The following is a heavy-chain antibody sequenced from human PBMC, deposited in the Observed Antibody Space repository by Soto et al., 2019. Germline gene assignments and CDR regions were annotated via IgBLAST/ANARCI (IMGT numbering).Heavy chain of an antibody. J-gene: IGHJ4*02. Sequence: ASVKVSCKASGYTFTSYYMHCVRQAPGQGLEWMGIINPKGGSTSYAQKFQGRVTMTKDTSTDTAYMELSSLRSEDTAVYYCATTPLDIVVVVAAIAFDYWGQGTMVTAPQ. V-gene: IGHV1-46*01. CDR2: INPKGGST. CDR3: ATTPLDIVVVVAAIAFDY. CDR1: GYTFTSYY. D-gene: IGHD2-15*01.